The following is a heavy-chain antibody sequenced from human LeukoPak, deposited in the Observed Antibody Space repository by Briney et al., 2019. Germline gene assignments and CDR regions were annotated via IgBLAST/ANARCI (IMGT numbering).Heavy chain of an antibody. CDR1: GFTFDDYA. V-gene: IGHV3-43*02. CDR3: ARTLLRSTNWFDP. J-gene: IGHJ5*02. Sequence: PGGSLRLSCAASGFTFDDYAMHWVRQAPGKGLEWVSLISGDGNNTYYSDSVKGRFTISRDNSKNSLYLQMNSLRTEDTALYYCARTLLRSTNWFDPWGQGTLVTVSS. CDR2: ISGDGNNT. D-gene: IGHD3-3*01.